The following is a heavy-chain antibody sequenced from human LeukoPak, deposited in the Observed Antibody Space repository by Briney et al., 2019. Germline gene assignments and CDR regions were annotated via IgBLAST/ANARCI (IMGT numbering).Heavy chain of an antibody. J-gene: IGHJ4*02. CDR2: ISAYNGNT. CDR1: GYTFTSYG. V-gene: IGHV1-18*01. CDR3: ARGSAPWFGELYLLDY. D-gene: IGHD3-10*01. Sequence: GASVKVSGKASGYTFTSYGISWVRQAPGQGLEWMGWISAYNGNTNYAQKFQGRVTITRNTSISTAYMELSSLRSEDTAVYYCARGSAPWFGELYLLDYWGQGTLVTVSS.